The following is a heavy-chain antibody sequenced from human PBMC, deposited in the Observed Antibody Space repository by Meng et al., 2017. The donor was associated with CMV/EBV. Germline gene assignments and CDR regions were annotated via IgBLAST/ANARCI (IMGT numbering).Heavy chain of an antibody. CDR3: ARDRRVLRFLEWIPRRVDRGSVWFDP. CDR2: IYYSGST. D-gene: IGHD3-3*01. J-gene: IGHJ5*02. V-gene: IGHV4-59*01. CDR1: GGSISSYY. Sequence: SETLSPTCTVSGGSISSYYWRWIRQPPGKGLEWIGYIYYSGSTNYNPSLKSRVTISVDTSKNQFSLNLSSVTAADTDVYYCARDRRVLRFLEWIPRRVDRGSVWFDPWGQGTLVTVSS.